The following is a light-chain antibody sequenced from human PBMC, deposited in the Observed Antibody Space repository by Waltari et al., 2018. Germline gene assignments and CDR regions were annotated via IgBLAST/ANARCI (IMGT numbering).Light chain of an antibody. J-gene: IGKJ4*01. CDR3: QQRSNWPLT. Sequence: EIVLPQSPANLSFSPGARATLSCRASQSVSSYLAWYQQKPGQAPRLLIYDASNRATGIPARFSGSGSGTDFTLTISSLEPEDFAVYYCQQRSNWPLTFGGGTKVEIK. CDR1: QSVSSY. CDR2: DAS. V-gene: IGKV3-11*01.